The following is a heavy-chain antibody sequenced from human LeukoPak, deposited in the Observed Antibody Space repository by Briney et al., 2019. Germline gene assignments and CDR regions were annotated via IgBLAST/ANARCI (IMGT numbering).Heavy chain of an antibody. CDR1: GYSFTNYW. V-gene: IGHV5-51*01. J-gene: IGHJ4*02. Sequence: GESLKISCKGSGYSFTNYWIGWVRQMPGKGLEWMGNIYPGDSDTRYSPSFQGQVSISVDKSISTAYLQWSSLKASDTAMYYCARRYYGSGSYSDGFDYWGQGTLVTVSS. CDR2: IYPGDSDT. D-gene: IGHD3-10*01. CDR3: ARRYYGSGSYSDGFDY.